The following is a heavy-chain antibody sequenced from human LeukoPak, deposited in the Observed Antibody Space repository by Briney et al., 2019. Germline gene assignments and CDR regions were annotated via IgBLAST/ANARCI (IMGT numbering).Heavy chain of an antibody. J-gene: IGHJ6*02. CDR1: GFTFSSYS. V-gene: IGHV3-21*03. CDR2: ISSSSSYI. D-gene: IGHD3-3*01. Sequence: GGSLRLSCAASGFTFSSYSMNWVRQAPGKGLEWVSSISSSSSYIYYADSVKGRFTISRDNAKNSLYLQMNSLRAEDTAVYSCARDQDYDFWSGYYESKFYYGMDVWGQGTTVTVSS. CDR3: ARDQDYDFWSGYYESKFYYGMDV.